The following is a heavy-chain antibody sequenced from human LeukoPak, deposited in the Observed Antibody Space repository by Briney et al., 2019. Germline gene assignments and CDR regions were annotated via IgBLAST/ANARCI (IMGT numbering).Heavy chain of an antibody. CDR3: GIFMDVVPGTMS. V-gene: IGHV4-34*01. Sequence: PSETLSLTCGVYAGSLTNYFCHWIRQAPGKGLEWGGEISHGGITKHNPSLKSRVTMSQDTSKRQFSLKMNSMTAADTGVYYCGIFMDVVPGTMSWGLGTLVTVSS. D-gene: IGHD3-22*01. CDR1: AGSLTNYF. CDR2: ISHGGIT. J-gene: IGHJ4*02.